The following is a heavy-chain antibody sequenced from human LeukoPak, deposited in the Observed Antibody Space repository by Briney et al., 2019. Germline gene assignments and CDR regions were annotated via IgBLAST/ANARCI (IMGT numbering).Heavy chain of an antibody. J-gene: IGHJ4*02. D-gene: IGHD2-15*01. CDR3: AISSGGSCYQ. CDR2: ISSSSNYI. Sequence: GGSLRLSCAASGFTFSSYSMNWVRQAPGKGLEWVSSISSSSNYIYYADSMKGRFTISRDNAENSLYLQMNSLRAEDTAVYYCAISSGGSCYQWGQGTLVTVSS. V-gene: IGHV3-21*01. CDR1: GFTFSSYS.